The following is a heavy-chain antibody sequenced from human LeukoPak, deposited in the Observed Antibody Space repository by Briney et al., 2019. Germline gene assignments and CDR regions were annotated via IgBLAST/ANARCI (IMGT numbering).Heavy chain of an antibody. D-gene: IGHD5-12*01. V-gene: IGHV3-23*01. J-gene: IGHJ6*02. CDR3: ARDSRYDSALENYYGMDV. Sequence: GGSLRLSCAASGFTFSTYAMSWVRQAPGKWLEWVSAIIGSADSTYYADSVKGKFAISRDNSKDTLYLQMNSLRAEETAVYYCARDSRYDSALENYYGMDVWGQGTTVTVSS. CDR2: IIGSADST. CDR1: GFTFSTYA.